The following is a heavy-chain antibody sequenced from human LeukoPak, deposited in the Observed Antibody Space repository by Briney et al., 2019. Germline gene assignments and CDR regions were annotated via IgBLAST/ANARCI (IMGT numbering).Heavy chain of an antibody. Sequence: GESLKISCKGSGYSFTSYWIGWVRQMPGKGLEWMGIIYPGDSDTRYSPSFQGQVTISADKSISTAYLQWSSLKASDTAMYYCARLPPNCGDYNPFDYWGQGTLVTVSS. CDR2: IYPGDSDT. D-gene: IGHD4-17*01. J-gene: IGHJ4*02. V-gene: IGHV5-51*01. CDR1: GYSFTSYW. CDR3: ARLPPNCGDYNPFDY.